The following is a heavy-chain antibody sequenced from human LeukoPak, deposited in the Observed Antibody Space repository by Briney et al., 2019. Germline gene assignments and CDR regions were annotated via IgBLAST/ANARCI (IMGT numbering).Heavy chain of an antibody. CDR1: GYTFTYYY. D-gene: IGHD3-16*01. CDR3: AREGLGELTLDY. J-gene: IGHJ4*02. V-gene: IGHV1-2*04. Sequence: ASVKVSCKASGYTFTYYYIHWVRQVPGQGLEWMGWINPNGGGTHYARKFQGWVTMTRDTSINIVHMELSSLRSDDTAVYYCAREGLGELTLDYWGQGTLVTVSS. CDR2: INPNGGGT.